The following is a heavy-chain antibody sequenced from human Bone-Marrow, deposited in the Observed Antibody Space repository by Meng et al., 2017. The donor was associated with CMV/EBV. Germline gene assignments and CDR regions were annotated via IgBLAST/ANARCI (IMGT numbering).Heavy chain of an antibody. Sequence: GESLKISCAASGFTFSSHWMTWVRQAPGKGLEWVANIKDDGSQQYYVDSVKGRFTISRDNAKNSLYLQMSSLRAEDTAVYYCAREREVAAPIPRFCFDIWGQGTMVTVSS. D-gene: IGHD2-2*01. CDR2: IKDDGSQQ. CDR3: AREREVAAPIPRFCFDI. CDR1: GFTFSSHW. J-gene: IGHJ3*02. V-gene: IGHV3-7*01.